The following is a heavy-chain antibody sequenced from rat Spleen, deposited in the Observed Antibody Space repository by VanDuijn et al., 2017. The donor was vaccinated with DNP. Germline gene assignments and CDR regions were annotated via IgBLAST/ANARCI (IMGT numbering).Heavy chain of an antibody. CDR3: ARLDTYYGYSYYWFFDF. J-gene: IGHJ1*01. D-gene: IGHD1-9*01. V-gene: IGHV5-31*01. CDR2: ITGGSGTT. Sequence: EVQLVESGGDLVQPGRSLKLSCVASGFTFNYYWMAWIRQVPGKGLEWIASITGGSGTTSYPDSVKGRFTISRDDAKSTLYLQMDSLRSEDTASYYCARLDTYYGYSYYWFFDFWGPGTMVTVSS. CDR1: GFTFNYYW.